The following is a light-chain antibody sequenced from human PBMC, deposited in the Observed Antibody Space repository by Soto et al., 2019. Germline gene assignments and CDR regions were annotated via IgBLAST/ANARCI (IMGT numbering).Light chain of an antibody. CDR2: EVS. J-gene: IGLJ2*01. V-gene: IGLV2-8*01. CDR1: SSDVGGYDF. CDR3: SSYVGSNSLV. Sequence: QSALTQPPSASGSPGQSVTISCTGTSSDVGGYDFVSWYQQHPDKAPKLRIYEVSKRPSGVPDRLSGSKSGNTASLTVSGLQAEDEADYYCSSYVGSNSLVFGGGTQLTVL.